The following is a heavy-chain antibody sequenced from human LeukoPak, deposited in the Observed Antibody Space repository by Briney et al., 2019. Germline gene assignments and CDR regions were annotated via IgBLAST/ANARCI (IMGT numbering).Heavy chain of an antibody. D-gene: IGHD1-26*01. CDR1: GYTFTDYY. CDR2: VDPEDGET. Sequence: ASVKVSCKVSGYTFTDYYMHWGQQAPGKGLEWMGLVDPEDGETIYAEKFQGRVTITADTSTDTAYMELSSLRSEDTAVYYCATAWELPLFDYWGQGTLVTVSS. CDR3: ATAWELPLFDY. V-gene: IGHV1-69-2*01. J-gene: IGHJ4*02.